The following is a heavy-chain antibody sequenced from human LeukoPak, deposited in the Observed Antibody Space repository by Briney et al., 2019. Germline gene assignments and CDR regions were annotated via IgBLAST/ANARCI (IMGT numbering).Heavy chain of an antibody. D-gene: IGHD3-22*01. CDR1: GFTLRNYF. J-gene: IGHJ4*02. V-gene: IGHV3-7*01. CDR2: IKQDGSER. Sequence: PGGSLRLSCAGSGFTLRNYFMSWVRQAPGKGLEWVANIKQDGSERNYVDSVKARFTISRDNAQNSLYLQMNTLRAEDTAVYHCARGGGLYSSGYYSGYYFDYWGQGTLVAVSS. CDR3: ARGGGLYSSGYYSGYYFDY.